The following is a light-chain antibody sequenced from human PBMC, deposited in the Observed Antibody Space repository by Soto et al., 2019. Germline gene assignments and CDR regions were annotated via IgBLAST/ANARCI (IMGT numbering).Light chain of an antibody. Sequence: EIVMTQSPVTLSLSPGDRATLSCRASQNVANNLAWFQQRPGQAPRLLVYGASATATGIPARFSGSGSGTEFTLTISSLQSEDFAVYYCQKYNDWPRTFGQGTKVEIK. CDR2: GAS. CDR1: QNVANN. V-gene: IGKV3-15*01. J-gene: IGKJ1*01. CDR3: QKYNDWPRT.